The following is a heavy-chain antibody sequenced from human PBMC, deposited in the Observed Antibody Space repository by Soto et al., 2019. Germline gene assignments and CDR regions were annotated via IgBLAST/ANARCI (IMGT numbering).Heavy chain of an antibody. CDR3: ARGAERDYGGNSGFDY. J-gene: IGHJ4*02. Sequence: QVQLVEPGGGVVQPGRSLRLSCAASGFTFSSYAMHWVRQAPGKGLEWVAVISYDGSNKYYADSVKGRFTISRDNSKNTLYLQMNSLRAEDTAVYYCARGAERDYGGNSGFDYWGQGTLVTVSS. CDR1: GFTFSSYA. V-gene: IGHV3-30-3*01. CDR2: ISYDGSNK. D-gene: IGHD4-17*01.